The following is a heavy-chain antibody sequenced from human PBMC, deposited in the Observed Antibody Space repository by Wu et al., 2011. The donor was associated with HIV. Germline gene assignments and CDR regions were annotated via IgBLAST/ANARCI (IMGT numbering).Heavy chain of an antibody. CDR1: W. CDR2: XFPGDSDT. Sequence: WIGWVRQMPGKGLEWMGIXFPGDSDTRYSPSFQGQVTISLDKSISTAYLQWSSLKASDTAMYYCARLRYQLLXRGFFDYWGQGTLVTVSS. D-gene: IGHD2-2*02. V-gene: IGHV5-51*01. CDR3: ARLRYQLLXRGFFDY. J-gene: IGHJ4*02.